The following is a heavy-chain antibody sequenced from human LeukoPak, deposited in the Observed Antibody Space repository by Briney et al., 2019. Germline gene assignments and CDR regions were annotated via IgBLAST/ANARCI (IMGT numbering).Heavy chain of an antibody. V-gene: IGHV3-23*01. J-gene: IGHJ4*02. Sequence: GGSLRLSCAASGFPFSSYAMSWVRQAPGKGLEWVSAISGSGGSTYYADSVRGRFTISRDNSKNTLYLQMNSLRAEDTAVYYCASIAVAAPVDYWGQGTLVTVSS. CDR2: ISGSGGST. D-gene: IGHD6-19*01. CDR1: GFPFSSYA. CDR3: ASIAVAAPVDY.